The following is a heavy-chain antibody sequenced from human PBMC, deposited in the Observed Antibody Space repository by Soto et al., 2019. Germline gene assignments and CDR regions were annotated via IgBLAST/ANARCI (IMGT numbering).Heavy chain of an antibody. CDR2: IRYDGSKK. D-gene: IGHD4-17*01. Sequence: PGGSLRLSCAASGFTFSTYDMHWVRQAPGKELEWVALIRYDGSKKYYSDSVKGRFTISRDNSKNTLFLQMNSLRAEDTAVYYCARHTGDYASDFWGQGTLVTVSS. CDR1: GFTFSTYD. V-gene: IGHV3-33*01. J-gene: IGHJ4*02. CDR3: ARHTGDYASDF.